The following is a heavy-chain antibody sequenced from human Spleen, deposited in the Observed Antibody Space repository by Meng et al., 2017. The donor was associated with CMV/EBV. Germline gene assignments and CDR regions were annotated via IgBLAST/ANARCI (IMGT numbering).Heavy chain of an antibody. Sequence: GGSLRLSCAASGFTFSSYAMSWVRQAPGKGLEWVSAISGSGGSTYYADSVKGRFTISRDNSKNTLYLQMNSLRAEDTAVYYCARLGYDFWSGNRHWGRGTAVTVSS. CDR3: ARLGYDFWSGNRH. J-gene: IGHJ4*02. D-gene: IGHD3-3*01. CDR1: GFTFSSYA. V-gene: IGHV3-23*01. CDR2: ISGSGGST.